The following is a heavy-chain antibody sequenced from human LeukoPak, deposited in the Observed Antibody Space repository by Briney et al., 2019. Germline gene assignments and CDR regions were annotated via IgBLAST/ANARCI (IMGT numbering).Heavy chain of an antibody. Sequence: RRSLRLSCAASGFTFSSYGMHWVRQAPGKGLEWVAVIWYDGSNKYYADSVKGRFTISRDNSKNTLYLQMNSLRAEDTAVYYCAKDSSGSSSDFDYWGQGTLVTVSS. J-gene: IGHJ4*02. CDR2: IWYDGSNK. V-gene: IGHV3-33*06. D-gene: IGHD6-6*01. CDR1: GFTFSSYG. CDR3: AKDSSGSSSDFDY.